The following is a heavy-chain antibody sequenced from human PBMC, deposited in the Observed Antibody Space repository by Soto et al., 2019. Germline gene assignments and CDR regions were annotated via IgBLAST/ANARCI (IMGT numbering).Heavy chain of an antibody. V-gene: IGHV1-18*01. CDR3: AGSCGINYYGMDV. J-gene: IGHJ6*02. CDR2: ISAYNGNT. CDR1: GYTFTSYG. D-gene: IGHD3-10*01. Sequence: QVQLVQSGAEVKKPGASVKVSCKASGYTFTSYGISWVRQAPGQGLEWMGWISAYNGNTNYAQKLQGRVTMTTDTATSTGDRELRSLRADDTAVYYCAGSCGINYYGMDVWGQGTTVTVSS.